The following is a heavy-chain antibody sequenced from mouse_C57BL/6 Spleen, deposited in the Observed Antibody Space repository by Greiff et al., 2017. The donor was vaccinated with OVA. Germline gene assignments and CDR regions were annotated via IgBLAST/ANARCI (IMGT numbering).Heavy chain of an antibody. J-gene: IGHJ1*03. CDR2: ISNKANGYTT. Sequence: EVKVVESGGGLVQPGGSLSLSCAASGFTFTDYYMSWVRQPPGKALEWLGFISNKANGYTTEYSASVKGRFTISRNNSQSILYLQMNALRAEDRATYYCARYSDDFWDFDVWGTGTTVTVSA. CDR1: GFTFTDYY. V-gene: IGHV7-3*01. D-gene: IGHD2-4*01. CDR3: ARYSDDFWDFDV.